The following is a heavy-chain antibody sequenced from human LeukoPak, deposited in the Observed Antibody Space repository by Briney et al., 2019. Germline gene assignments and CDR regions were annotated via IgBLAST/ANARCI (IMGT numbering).Heavy chain of an antibody. V-gene: IGHV3-66*01. J-gene: IGHJ5*02. D-gene: IGHD6-19*01. Sequence: GGSLRLSCVASRLIVSSNYMTWVRQAPGKGLEWVSVIYSGGSTYYADSVKGRFTISRDNSKNTLYLQMNNLRVEDTAVYYCARDRSWFDHWGQGTPVTVSS. CDR3: ARDRSWFDH. CDR2: IYSGGST. CDR1: RLIVSSNY.